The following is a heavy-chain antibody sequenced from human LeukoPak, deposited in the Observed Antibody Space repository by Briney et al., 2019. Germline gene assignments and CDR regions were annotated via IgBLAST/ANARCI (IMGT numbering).Heavy chain of an antibody. D-gene: IGHD1-1*01. V-gene: IGHV3-66*01. CDR3: ARGGLEPVDY. CDR2: IYSGGST. Sequence: GGSLRLSCAASGFSVGSNTMSWVRQAPGKGLEWVSIIYSGGSTSYADSVKGRFTISRDNAKSTLYLQMNSLRADDTAVYYCARGGLEPVDYWGQGTLVTVSS. J-gene: IGHJ4*02. CDR1: GFSVGSNT.